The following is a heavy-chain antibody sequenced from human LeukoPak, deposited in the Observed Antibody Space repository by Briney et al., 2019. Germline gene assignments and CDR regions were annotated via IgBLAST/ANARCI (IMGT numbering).Heavy chain of an antibody. Sequence: GGSLRLSCAASGFTLSSLDMHWVRQPTGQGLEWVSTIGTASDTYYPGSVEGRFTLSRDNAKNSLYLQMNSLTAGDTAVYYCARGPPRGKYYYMDVWGKGTTVTVSS. CDR2: IGTASDT. D-gene: IGHD1-1*01. V-gene: IGHV3-13*01. CDR1: GFTLSSLD. CDR3: ARGPPRGKYYYMDV. J-gene: IGHJ6*03.